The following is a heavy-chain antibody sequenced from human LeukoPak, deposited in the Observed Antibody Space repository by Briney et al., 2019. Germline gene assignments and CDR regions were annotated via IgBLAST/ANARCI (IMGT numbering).Heavy chain of an antibody. CDR3: AKDTTYGDYVSGAFDI. CDR1: GFTFDDYA. Sequence: PGRSLRLSCAASGFTFDDYAMHWVRQAPGKGLEWVSGISWNSGSIGYADSVKGRFTISRDNAKNSLYLQMNSLRAEDTALYYCAKDTTYGDYVSGAFDIWGQGTMVTVSS. J-gene: IGHJ3*02. D-gene: IGHD4-17*01. CDR2: ISWNSGSI. V-gene: IGHV3-9*01.